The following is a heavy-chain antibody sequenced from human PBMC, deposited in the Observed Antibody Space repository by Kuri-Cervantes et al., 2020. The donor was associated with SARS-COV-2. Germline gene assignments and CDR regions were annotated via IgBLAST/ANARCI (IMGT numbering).Heavy chain of an antibody. D-gene: IGHD3-3*01. V-gene: IGHV3-30*02. CDR2: IRYDGSNK. Sequence: GESLKISCAASGFTFSSYGMHWVRQAPGKGLEWVAFIRYDGSNKYYADSVKGRFTISRDNSKNTLYLQMNSLRAEDTAVYYCAKGHYDFWSGYDDAFDIWGQGTMVTVSS. CDR1: GFTFSSYG. CDR3: AKGHYDFWSGYDDAFDI. J-gene: IGHJ3*02.